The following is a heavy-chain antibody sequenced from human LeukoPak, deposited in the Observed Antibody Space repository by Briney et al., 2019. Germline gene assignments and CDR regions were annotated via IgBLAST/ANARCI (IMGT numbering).Heavy chain of an antibody. V-gene: IGHV4-59*01. J-gene: IGHJ4*02. CDR1: GGSISSYY. CDR3: ARGYSSGWYYFDY. Sequence: PSETLSLTCTVSGGSISSYYWSWIRQPPGKGLEWIGYIYYSGSTNYNPSLKSRVTISVDTSKNQFSLKLSSVTAADTAVYYCARGYSSGWYYFDYWDQGTLVTVSS. D-gene: IGHD6-19*01. CDR2: IYYSGST.